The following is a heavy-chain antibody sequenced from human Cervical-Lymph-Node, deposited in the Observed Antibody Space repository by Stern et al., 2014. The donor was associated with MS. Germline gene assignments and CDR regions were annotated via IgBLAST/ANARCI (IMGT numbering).Heavy chain of an antibody. Sequence: VQLVQSGGGLVQPGGSLRLSCAASGFNFTRYWMHWVRQAPGKGLVWVARSKNDGSRTNYADFVKGRFTISRDNGNNTLDLQMNSLRAEDTAVYYCTRDQGFGFYYAMDVWGQGTTVTVSS. J-gene: IGHJ6*02. CDR1: GFNFTRYW. V-gene: IGHV3-74*01. D-gene: IGHD3-16*01. CDR3: TRDQGFGFYYAMDV. CDR2: SKNDGSRT.